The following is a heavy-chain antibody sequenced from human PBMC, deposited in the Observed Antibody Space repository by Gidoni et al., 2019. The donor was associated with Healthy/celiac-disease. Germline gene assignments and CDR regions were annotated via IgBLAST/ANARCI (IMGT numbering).Heavy chain of an antibody. D-gene: IGHD2-2*02. CDR3: ARVGSVVVVPAAIDYYYYMDV. Sequence: SCAASGFTFSDYYMSWIRQAPGKGLEWVSYISSSGSTIYYADSVKGRFTISRDNAKNSLYLQMNSLRAEDTAVYYCARVGSVVVVPAAIDYYYYMDVWGKGTTVTVSS. V-gene: IGHV3-11*01. CDR2: ISSSGSTI. CDR1: GFTFSDYY. J-gene: IGHJ6*03.